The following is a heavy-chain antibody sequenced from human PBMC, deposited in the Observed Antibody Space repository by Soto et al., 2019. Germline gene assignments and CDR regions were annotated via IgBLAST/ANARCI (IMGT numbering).Heavy chain of an antibody. D-gene: IGHD2-2*01. CDR3: AKETEYCSSTSCYLNYYYYGMDV. Sequence: GGSLRLSCEGSEFTFSSYWMHWVRQAPGKGLVWVSRINSDGSSTSYADSVKGRFTISRDNAKNTLYLQMNSLRAEDTAVYYCAKETEYCSSTSCYLNYYYYGMDVWGQGTTVTVSS. V-gene: IGHV3-74*01. CDR2: INSDGSST. J-gene: IGHJ6*02. CDR1: EFTFSSYW.